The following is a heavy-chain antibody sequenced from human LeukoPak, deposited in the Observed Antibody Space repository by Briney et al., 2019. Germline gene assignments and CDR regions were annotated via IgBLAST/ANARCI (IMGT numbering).Heavy chain of an antibody. CDR1: GFTLSGYW. CDR3: ARDWNYGFDY. Sequence: SGGSLRLSCAASGFTLSGYWMSWVRQAPGKGLEWVANIKVDGSERYYVDSVKGRFTISRDNAKNSLYLQMNSLRAEDTAIYYCARDWNYGFDYWGQGTLVTVSS. J-gene: IGHJ4*02. CDR2: IKVDGSER. V-gene: IGHV3-7*01. D-gene: IGHD1-7*01.